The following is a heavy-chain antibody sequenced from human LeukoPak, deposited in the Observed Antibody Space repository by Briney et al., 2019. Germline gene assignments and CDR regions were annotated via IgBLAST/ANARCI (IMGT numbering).Heavy chain of an antibody. Sequence: SETLSLTCAVSGGSISSNSYYWGWIRQPPGKGLEWIGSIYYSGSTYYNPSLKSRVTISVDTSKNQFSLKLSSVTAADTAVYYCASTYYDFWSGYYRSAFDIWGQGTMVTVSS. D-gene: IGHD3-3*01. V-gene: IGHV4-39*01. CDR2: IYYSGST. CDR1: GGSISSNSYY. J-gene: IGHJ3*02. CDR3: ASTYYDFWSGYYRSAFDI.